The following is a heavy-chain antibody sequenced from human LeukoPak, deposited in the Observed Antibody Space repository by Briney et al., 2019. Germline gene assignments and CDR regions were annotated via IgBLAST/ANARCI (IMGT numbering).Heavy chain of an antibody. CDR3: AKGVAAAGRY. Sequence: GGSLRRSCAASGFTFSSYAMSWVRQAPGKGLEWVSAISGSGGSTYYADSVKGRFTISRDNSKNTLYLQMNSLRAEDTAAYYCAKGVAAAGRYWGQGTLVTVSS. V-gene: IGHV3-23*01. D-gene: IGHD6-13*01. CDR2: ISGSGGST. CDR1: GFTFSSYA. J-gene: IGHJ4*02.